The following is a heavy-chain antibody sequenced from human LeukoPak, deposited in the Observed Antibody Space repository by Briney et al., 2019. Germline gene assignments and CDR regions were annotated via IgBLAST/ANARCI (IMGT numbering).Heavy chain of an antibody. V-gene: IGHV4-34*01. Sequence: SETLPLTCAVYGGSFSGYYWSWIRQPPGKGLEWIGEINHSGSTNYDPSLKSRVTISVDTSKNQFSLKLSSVTAADTAVYYCARTPIQLWFGFDYWGQGTLVTVSS. J-gene: IGHJ4*02. CDR1: GGSFSGYY. CDR2: INHSGST. CDR3: ARTPIQLWFGFDY. D-gene: IGHD5-18*01.